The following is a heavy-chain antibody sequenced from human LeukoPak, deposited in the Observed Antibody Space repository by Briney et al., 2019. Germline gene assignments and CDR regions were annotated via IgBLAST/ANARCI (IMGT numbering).Heavy chain of an antibody. CDR3: ATYDFWSGIDI. J-gene: IGHJ3*02. V-gene: IGHV1-24*01. CDR1: GYTLTELS. Sequence: ASVKVSCKVSGYTLTELSMHWVRQAPGKGLEWMGGFDPEDGETIYAQKFHGRVTMTEDTSTDTAYMELSSLRSEDTAMYYCATYDFWSGIDIWGQGTMVTVSS. CDR2: FDPEDGET. D-gene: IGHD3-3*01.